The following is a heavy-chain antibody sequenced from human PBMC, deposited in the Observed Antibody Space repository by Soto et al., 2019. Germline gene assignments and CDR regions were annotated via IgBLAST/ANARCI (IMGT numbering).Heavy chain of an antibody. D-gene: IGHD3-16*02. V-gene: IGHV3-23*01. CDR1: GFKFSNYA. J-gene: IGHJ6*02. CDR2: ISATGGGT. CDR3: ARVIEAYSNYGMDV. Sequence: GGSLRLSCAASGFKFSNYAMSWVRQAPGKGLEWVSLISATGGGTYYADSVKGRFTISRDNSKNTLYLQMNSLRAEDTAVYYCARVIEAYSNYGMDVWGQGTTVTVSS.